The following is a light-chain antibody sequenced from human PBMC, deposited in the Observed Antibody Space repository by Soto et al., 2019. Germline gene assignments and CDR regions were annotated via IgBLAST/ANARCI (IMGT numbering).Light chain of an antibody. CDR2: EVS. V-gene: IGLV2-8*02. CDR1: SSDVGGYNY. Sequence: QSALTQPPSESRSPGQSVTISCTGTSSDVGGYNYVSWYQQHPGKAPKLMIYEVSKRPSGVPDRFSGSKSGNTASLTVSGLQAEDEPDYYCSSYAGSNNWVFGGGTKLTFL. J-gene: IGLJ3*02. CDR3: SSYAGSNNWV.